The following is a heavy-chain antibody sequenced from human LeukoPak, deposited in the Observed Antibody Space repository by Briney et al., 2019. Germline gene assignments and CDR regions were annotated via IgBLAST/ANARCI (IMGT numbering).Heavy chain of an antibody. CDR3: ATPVGGVWSFDY. D-gene: IGHD2-15*01. J-gene: IGHJ4*02. CDR1: GFTFSTYS. V-gene: IGHV3-48*04. CDR2: INSRSSAI. Sequence: PGGSLRLSCAASGFTFSTYSMSWVRQAPGKGLEWISDINSRSSAIYYADSVKGRFTVSRDNSKNSVYLQMNSLRAEDTAMYYCATPVGGVWSFDYWGQGTLVTVSS.